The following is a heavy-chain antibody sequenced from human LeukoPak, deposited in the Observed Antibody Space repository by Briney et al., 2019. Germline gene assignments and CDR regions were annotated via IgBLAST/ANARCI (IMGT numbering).Heavy chain of an antibody. J-gene: IGHJ4*02. CDR3: AKCVSIAVAPLHMDY. Sequence: GGSLRLSCAASGFTFSSYAMSWVRQAPGKGLEWVSAISGSGGSTYYADSVKGRFTISRDNSKNTLYLQMNSLRAEDTAVYYCAKCVSIAVAPLHMDYWGQGTLVTVSS. CDR1: GFTFSSYA. V-gene: IGHV3-23*01. D-gene: IGHD6-19*01. CDR2: ISGSGGST.